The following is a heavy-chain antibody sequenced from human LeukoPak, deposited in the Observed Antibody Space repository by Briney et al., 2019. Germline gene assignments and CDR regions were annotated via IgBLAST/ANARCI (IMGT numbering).Heavy chain of an antibody. Sequence: ASVRVSCKASGYTFTSYDINWVRQATGQGLEWMGWMNPNSGNTGYAQKFQGRVTMTGDTSTSTVYMELSSLRSEDTAVYYCARGDGSGTLLYWGQGTLVTVSS. V-gene: IGHV1-8*01. CDR3: ARGDGSGTLLY. CDR2: MNPNSGNT. D-gene: IGHD1-26*01. J-gene: IGHJ4*02. CDR1: GYTFTSYD.